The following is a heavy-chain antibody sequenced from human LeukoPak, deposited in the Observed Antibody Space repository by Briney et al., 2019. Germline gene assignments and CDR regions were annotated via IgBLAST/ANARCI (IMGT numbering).Heavy chain of an antibody. V-gene: IGHV4-31*03. CDR1: GGSISSGGYY. J-gene: IGHJ4*02. CDR3: ARAPEVLRFLEWFGYYFDY. CDR2: IYYSGST. Sequence: SQTLSLTCTVSGGSISSGGYYWSWIRQHPGKGLEWIGYIYYSGSTYYNPSLKSRVTISVDTSKNQFSLKLSSVTAADTAVYYCARAPEVLRFLEWFGYYFDYWGQGTLVTVSS. D-gene: IGHD3-3*01.